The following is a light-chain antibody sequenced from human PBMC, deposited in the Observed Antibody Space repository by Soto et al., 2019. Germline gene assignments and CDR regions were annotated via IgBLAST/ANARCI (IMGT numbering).Light chain of an antibody. CDR3: SSYAGSNNFV. CDR1: SSDIGGYYY. V-gene: IGLV2-14*01. J-gene: IGLJ1*01. CDR2: QVT. Sequence: QSALTQPASVSGSPGQSITISCTGTSSDIGGYYYVSWYQHHPGKAPKLLIYQVTNRPSRVSNRFSGSKSGNTASLTISGLQADDEADYYCSSYAGSNNFVFGTGTKLTVL.